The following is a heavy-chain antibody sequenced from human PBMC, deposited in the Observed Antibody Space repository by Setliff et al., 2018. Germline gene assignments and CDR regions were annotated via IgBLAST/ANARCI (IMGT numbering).Heavy chain of an antibody. CDR1: GNTLTNSF. CDR3: ATDMVY. J-gene: IGHJ4*02. V-gene: IGHV1-46*01. D-gene: IGHD3-10*01. CDR2: INPSDGGS. Sequence: ASVKVSCKASGNTLTNSFLHWVRQAPGQGLEWMAVINPSDGGSAFAQKFQGRLTMTRDTSTGTVYMELSGLTSEDTAVYYCATDMVYWGQGTLVTVSS.